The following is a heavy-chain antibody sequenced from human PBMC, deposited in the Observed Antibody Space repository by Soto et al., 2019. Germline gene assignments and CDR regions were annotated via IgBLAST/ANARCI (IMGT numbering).Heavy chain of an antibody. J-gene: IGHJ4*02. CDR2: ISAYNGNT. CDR1: VYTFTSYG. Sequence: ASVTVSCKASVYTFTSYGISWVRQAPGQGLEWMGWISAYNGNTNYAQKLQGRVTMTTDTSTSTAYMELRSLRSDNTAVYYCARDYEFYTAMVDYWGQGTLVTVSS. D-gene: IGHD5-18*01. V-gene: IGHV1-18*01. CDR3: ARDYEFYTAMVDY.